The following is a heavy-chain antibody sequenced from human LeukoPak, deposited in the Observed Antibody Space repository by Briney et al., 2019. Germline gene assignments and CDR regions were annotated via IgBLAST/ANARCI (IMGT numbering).Heavy chain of an antibody. J-gene: IGHJ3*02. V-gene: IGHV1-8*01. D-gene: IGHD3-16*02. CDR3: ARVSAFGGVIVLVRGAFDI. CDR1: GYTFTSYD. CDR2: MNPNSGNT. Sequence: ASVKVSCKASGYTFTSYDINWVRQATGQGLEWMGWMNPNSGNTGYAQKFQGRVTMTRNTSISTAYMELSSLRSEDTAVYYCARVSAFGGVIVLVRGAFDIWGQGTMVTVSS.